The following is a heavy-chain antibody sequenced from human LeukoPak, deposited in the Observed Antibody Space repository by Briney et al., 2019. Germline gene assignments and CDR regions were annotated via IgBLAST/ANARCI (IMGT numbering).Heavy chain of an antibody. J-gene: IGHJ3*02. CDR3: AKAGRDGYKSGFDI. V-gene: IGHV3-23*01. CDR2: ISVSGASA. Sequence: GGSLRLSCAASEFTFTNYALTWVRQAPGKGLEWVSTISVSGASAYYADSVKGRFTISRDNSKNTPYLQMNSLRAEDTAVYYCAKAGRDGYKSGFDIWGQGTMVTVSS. CDR1: EFTFTNYA. D-gene: IGHD5-24*01.